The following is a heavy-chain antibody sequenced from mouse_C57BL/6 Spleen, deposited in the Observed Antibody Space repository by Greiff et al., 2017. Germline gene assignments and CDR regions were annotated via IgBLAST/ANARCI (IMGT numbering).Heavy chain of an antibody. Sequence: QVQLQQSGPELVKPGASVKISCKASGYSFTSYYIHWVKQRPGQGLEWIGDIYPGSGSTNYNEEFKSKATLTVDTSSSTAYMQLSSLTSEDSAVYYCAFYGSSYYYAMDYWGQGTSVTVSS. J-gene: IGHJ4*01. CDR3: AFYGSSYYYAMDY. V-gene: IGHV1-66*01. CDR1: GYSFTSYY. CDR2: IYPGSGST. D-gene: IGHD1-1*01.